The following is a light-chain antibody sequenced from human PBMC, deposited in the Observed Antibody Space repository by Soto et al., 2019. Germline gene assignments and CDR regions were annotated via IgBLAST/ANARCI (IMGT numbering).Light chain of an antibody. CDR3: LSFVSSRSLA. V-gene: IGLV1-40*01. Sequence: QSVLTQPPSVSGAPGQRVTISCTGSSTNIGAGYDVHWFQQLPGRAPKFLIYGSTHRPSGVPDRFSASKSGTSASLAITGLQAEDEADYYCLSFVSSRSLALAGGTKLTVL. CDR1: STNIGAGYD. J-gene: IGLJ2*01. CDR2: GST.